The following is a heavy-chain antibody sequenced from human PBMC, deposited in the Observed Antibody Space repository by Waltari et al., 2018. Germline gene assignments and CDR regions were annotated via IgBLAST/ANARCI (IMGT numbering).Heavy chain of an antibody. CDR3: AKDAPYDSSGYYHGSFDY. D-gene: IGHD3-22*01. CDR2: ISYDGSNK. J-gene: IGHJ4*02. CDR1: GFTFSRYG. Sequence: QVQLVESGGGVVQPGRSLRLSCAASGFTFSRYGMHWVRQAPGKGREWVAVISYDGSNKYYADSVKGRFTISRDNSKNTLYLQMNSLRAEDTAVYYCAKDAPYDSSGYYHGSFDYWGQGTLVTVSS. V-gene: IGHV3-30*18.